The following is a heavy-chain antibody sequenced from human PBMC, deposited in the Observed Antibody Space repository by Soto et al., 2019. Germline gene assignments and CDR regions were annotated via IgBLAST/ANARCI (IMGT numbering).Heavy chain of an antibody. D-gene: IGHD5-12*01. V-gene: IGHV1-2*02. Sequence: VKVSCKASGYTFTGYYMHWVRQAPGQGLEWMGWINPNSGGTNYAQKFQGRVTMTRDTSISTAYMELSRLRSDDTAVYYCARGPGYSGYDYDYWGQGTLVTVSS. CDR1: GYTFTGYY. J-gene: IGHJ4*02. CDR2: INPNSGGT. CDR3: ARGPGYSGYDYDY.